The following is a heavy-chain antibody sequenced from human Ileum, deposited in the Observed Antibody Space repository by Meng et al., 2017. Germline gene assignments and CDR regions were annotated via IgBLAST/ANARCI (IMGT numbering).Heavy chain of an antibody. V-gene: IGHV2-5*01. Sequence: QFTLKEYGPTLVKPTQTLTLTCTFPGFSFSTSGVGVGWIRQPPGTALEWLAVIYWSDEKRYSPTLKSRLTITKDTSKNQVVLTVTNMDTVDTATYYCAHRRGMSTTGGLFDPWGQGTLVTVSS. CDR2: IYWSDEK. J-gene: IGHJ5*02. CDR1: GFSFSTSGVG. CDR3: AHRRGMSTTGGLFDP. D-gene: IGHD1-1*01.